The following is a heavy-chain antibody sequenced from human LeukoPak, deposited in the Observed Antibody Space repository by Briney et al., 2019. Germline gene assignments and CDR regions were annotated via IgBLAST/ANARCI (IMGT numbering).Heavy chain of an antibody. D-gene: IGHD3-22*01. CDR2: ISAYNANT. V-gene: IGHV1-18*01. CDR1: GYTFSSDG. Sequence: ASVKVSCKASGYTFSSDGINWVRQAPGLGLEWMGWISAYNANTKYAQKFQGRVTMTTDTSTSTAYMELRSLRSDDTAVYYCARWWLSSIGNWFDPWGQGTLVTVSS. CDR3: ARWWLSSIGNWFDP. J-gene: IGHJ5*02.